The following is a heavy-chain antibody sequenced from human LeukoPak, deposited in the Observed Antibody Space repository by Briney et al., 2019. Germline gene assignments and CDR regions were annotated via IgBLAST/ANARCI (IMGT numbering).Heavy chain of an antibody. J-gene: IGHJ4*02. CDR2: IRSKIFGGTT. Sequence: GGSLRLSCTASGFTFDDYVMNWFRQAPGKGLEWVGFIRSKIFGGTTEYAASVKGRFTISRDDSKSIAYLQMNSLKTEDTAVYYCTGDHSGSYRFDYWGQGTLVTVSS. CDR1: GFTFDDYV. V-gene: IGHV3-49*03. CDR3: TGDHSGSYRFDY. D-gene: IGHD1-26*01.